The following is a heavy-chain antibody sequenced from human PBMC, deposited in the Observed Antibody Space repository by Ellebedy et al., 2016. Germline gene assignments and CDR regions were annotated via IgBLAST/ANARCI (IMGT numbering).Heavy chain of an antibody. CDR2: INDHFVT. D-gene: IGHD2/OR15-2a*01. V-gene: IGHV3-48*04. CDR1: GFTFSDYS. CDR3: ARSVEYYFDL. J-gene: IGHJ2*01. Sequence: GESLKISCVASGFTFSDYSFNVVRQAPGKGLEWVSYINDHFVTKYADSVKGRFTMSRDNAKNSVYLQMNSLGAGDTAVYYCARSVEYYFDLWGRGTLVAVS.